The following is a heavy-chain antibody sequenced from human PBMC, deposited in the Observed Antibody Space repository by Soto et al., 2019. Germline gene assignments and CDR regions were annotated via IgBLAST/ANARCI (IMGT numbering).Heavy chain of an antibody. J-gene: IGHJ6*02. Sequence: GGSLRLSCAASGFTFSSYGMHWVRQAPGKGLEWVAVISYDGSNKYYADSVKGRFTISRDNSKNTLYLQMNSLRAEDPAVYYCAKGVSFLLVVVADYYYYYGMDVWGQGTTVTVYS. CDR1: GFTFSSYG. D-gene: IGHD2-15*01. V-gene: IGHV3-30*18. CDR3: AKGVSFLLVVVADYYYYYGMDV. CDR2: ISYDGSNK.